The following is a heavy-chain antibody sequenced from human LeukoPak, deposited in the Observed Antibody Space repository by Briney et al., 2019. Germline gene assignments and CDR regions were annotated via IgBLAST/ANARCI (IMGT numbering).Heavy chain of an antibody. Sequence: PSETLSLTCSVSGGSISSSSYYWGWIRQPPGKGLEWIGRIYYSGSTYYNPSLKSRVTISVDTSKNQFSLKLSSVTAADTAVYYCARPVECTNGVCWYFDLWGRGTLVTVSS. V-gene: IGHV4-39*01. CDR1: GGSISSSSYY. CDR2: IYYSGST. D-gene: IGHD2-8*01. CDR3: ARPVECTNGVCWYFDL. J-gene: IGHJ2*01.